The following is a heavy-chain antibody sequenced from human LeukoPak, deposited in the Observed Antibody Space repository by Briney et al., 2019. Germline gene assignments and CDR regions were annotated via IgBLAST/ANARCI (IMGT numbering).Heavy chain of an antibody. D-gene: IGHD6-6*01. CDR3: ARAGSSTGRWFDP. CDR1: GESFSGYY. J-gene: IGHJ5*02. V-gene: IGHV4-34*01. Sequence: SETLSLTCAVYGESFSGYYWSWIRQPPGKGLEWIGEINHSGSTNYNPSLKSRVTISVDTSKNQFSLKLSSVTAADTAVYYCARAGSSTGRWFDPWGQGTLVTVSS. CDR2: INHSGST.